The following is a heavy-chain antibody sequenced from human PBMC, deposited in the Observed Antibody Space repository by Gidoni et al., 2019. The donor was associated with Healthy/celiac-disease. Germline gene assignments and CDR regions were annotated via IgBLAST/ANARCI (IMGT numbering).Heavy chain of an antibody. CDR2: INHSGST. V-gene: IGHV4-34*01. J-gene: IGHJ6*02. CDR3: ARGGGAAAVYYYYGMDV. CDR1: GGSFRGYS. Sequence: QVQLQQWGAGLLKPSETLSLTCAVHGGSFRGYSWRWIRQPPGKGLEWSGEINHSGSTNYNPALKSRVTISVDTSKNQFSLKLNSVTAADTAVYYCARGGGAAAVYYYYGMDVWGQGTTVTVSS. D-gene: IGHD6-13*01.